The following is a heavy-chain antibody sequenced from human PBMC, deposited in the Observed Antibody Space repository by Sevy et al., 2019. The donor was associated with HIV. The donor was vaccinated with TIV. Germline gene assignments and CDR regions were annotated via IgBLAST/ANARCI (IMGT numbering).Heavy chain of an antibody. J-gene: IGHJ3*02. CDR1: GGSISSYY. D-gene: IGHD3-10*01. Sequence: SETLSLTCTVSGGSISSYYWSWIRQPPGKGLEWIGFIYYSGSTNYNPSLKSRVTISVDTSKNQFSLKLSSVTAADTAVYYCARVKGYGEGAFDIWGQGTMVTVSS. CDR2: IYYSGST. V-gene: IGHV4-59*01. CDR3: ARVKGYGEGAFDI.